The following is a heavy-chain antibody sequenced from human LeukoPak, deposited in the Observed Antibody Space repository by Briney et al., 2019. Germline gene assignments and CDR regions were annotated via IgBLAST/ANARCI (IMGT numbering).Heavy chain of an antibody. CDR3: ARDGGSGTYYLNYYYYGMDV. V-gene: IGHV3-66*01. CDR2: IYGADTT. J-gene: IGHJ6*02. D-gene: IGHD3-10*01. Sequence: PGGSLRLSCAASGFTFSNYAMHWVRQAPGTGLEWVSFIYGADTTYYADSVKGRFTISRDSSKNTLYLQMNSLRVEDTAVYFCARDGGSGTYYLNYYYYGMDVWGQGTTVTVSS. CDR1: GFTFSNYA.